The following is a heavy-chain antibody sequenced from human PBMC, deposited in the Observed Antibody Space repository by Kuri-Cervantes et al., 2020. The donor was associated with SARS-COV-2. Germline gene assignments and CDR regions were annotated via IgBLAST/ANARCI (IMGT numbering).Heavy chain of an antibody. CDR3: ARGLGRFDP. Sequence: SCAVSGGSISRGGYSWSWIRQPPGKGLEWIGYIYDSGSTYYNPSLKSRVTISVDRSKNQFSLKLSSVTAADTAVYDCARGLGRFDPWGQGTLVTVSS. D-gene: IGHD1-26*01. V-gene: IGHV4-30-2*01. CDR1: GGSISRGGYS. CDR2: IYDSGST. J-gene: IGHJ5*02.